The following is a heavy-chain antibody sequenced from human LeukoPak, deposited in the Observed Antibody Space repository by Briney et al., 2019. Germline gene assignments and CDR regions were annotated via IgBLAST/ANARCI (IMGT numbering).Heavy chain of an antibody. CDR2: IIPIFGTA. V-gene: IGHV1-69*13. Sequence: SSVKVSCKSSGGTFSSYAISWVRQAPGQGLEWMGGIIPIFGTANYAQKFQGRVTITADESTSTAYMELSSLRSEDTAVYYCARGSGDSVTPYWGQGTLVTVSS. CDR3: ARGSGDSVTPY. J-gene: IGHJ4*02. D-gene: IGHD3-16*02. CDR1: GGTFSSYA.